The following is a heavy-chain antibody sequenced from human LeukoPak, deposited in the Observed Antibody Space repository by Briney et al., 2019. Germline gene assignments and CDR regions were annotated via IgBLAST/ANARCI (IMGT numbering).Heavy chain of an antibody. CDR3: ARTWTFTTPLGRVAGTSSRRGRYFDY. CDR2: INHSGST. D-gene: IGHD6-19*01. J-gene: IGHJ4*02. Sequence: SETLSLTCAMYGGSFSGYYWSWIRQPPGKGLEWIGEINHSGSTNYNPSPKSRVTLSVDTSKNQFSLKLSSVTAADTALYFCARTWTFTTPLGRVAGTSSRRGRYFDYWGQGTLVTVSS. V-gene: IGHV4-34*01. CDR1: GGSFSGYY.